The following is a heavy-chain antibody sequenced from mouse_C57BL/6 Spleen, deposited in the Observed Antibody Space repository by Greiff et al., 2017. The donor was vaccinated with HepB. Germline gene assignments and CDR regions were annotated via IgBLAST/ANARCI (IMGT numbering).Heavy chain of an antibody. CDR3: ARRPSPYAMDY. CDR1: GYTFTSYG. J-gene: IGHJ4*01. V-gene: IGHV1-81*01. Sequence: QVQLKQSGAELARPGASVKLSCKASGYTFTSYGISWVKQRTGQGLEWIGEIYPRSGNTYYNEKFKGKATLTADKSSSTAYMELRSLTSEDSAVYFCARRPSPYAMDYWGQGTSVTVSS. CDR2: IYPRSGNT.